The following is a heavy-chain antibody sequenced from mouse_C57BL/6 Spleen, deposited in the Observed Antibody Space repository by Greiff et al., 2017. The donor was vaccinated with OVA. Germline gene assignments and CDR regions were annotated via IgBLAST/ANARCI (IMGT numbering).Heavy chain of an antibody. CDR3: ARHKDYDGFAY. V-gene: IGHV5-17*01. J-gene: IGHJ3*01. D-gene: IGHD2-4*01. CDR2: ISSGSSTI. Sequence: EVQGVESGGGLVKPGGSLKLSCAASGFTFSDYGMHWVRQAPEKGLEWVAYISSGSSTIYYADTVKGRFTISRDNAKNTLFLQMTSLRSEDTAMYYCARHKDYDGFAYWGQGTLVTVSA. CDR1: GFTFSDYG.